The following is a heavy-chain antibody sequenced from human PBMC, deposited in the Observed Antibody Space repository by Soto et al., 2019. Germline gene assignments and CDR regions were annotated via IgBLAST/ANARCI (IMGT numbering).Heavy chain of an antibody. CDR3: AKDLGANWFDP. D-gene: IGHD7-27*01. CDR2: ISGSGGST. J-gene: IGHJ5*02. V-gene: IGHV3-23*01. Sequence: EVQLLESGGGLVQPGGSLRLSCAASGFTFSSYAMSWVRQAPGKGLEWVSAISGSGGSTYYADSVKGRFTISSDNSNNTLYVQMNSLRAEDTAVYYCAKDLGANWFDPCGQGTLVTVAS. CDR1: GFTFSSYA.